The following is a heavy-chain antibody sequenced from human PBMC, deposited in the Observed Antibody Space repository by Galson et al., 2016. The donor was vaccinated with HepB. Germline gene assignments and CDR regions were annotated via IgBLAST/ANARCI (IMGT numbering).Heavy chain of an antibody. CDR2: MNGNDGHT. Sequence: SLRLSCAASGFSFGNYAMSWVRQAPGKGLEWVSAMNGNDGHTFYADSVKGRFTISRDNSMNTLYLEMNSLRVEDSAIYFCAKDWVVVLSGGGYHFDSWGQGTLVTVSS. CDR3: AKDWVVVLSGGGYHFDS. V-gene: IGHV3-23*01. J-gene: IGHJ4*02. CDR1: GFSFGNYA. D-gene: IGHD2/OR15-2a*01.